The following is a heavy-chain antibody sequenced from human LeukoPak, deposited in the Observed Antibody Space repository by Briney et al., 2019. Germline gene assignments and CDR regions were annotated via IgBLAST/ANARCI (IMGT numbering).Heavy chain of an antibody. Sequence: VASVKVSCKASGYTFTSYDINWVRQATGQGLEWMGWMNPNSGNTGYAQKFQGRVTITRNTSISTAYMELSRLRSDDTAVYYCASHISSYYYDSSGYPSGAFDIWGQGTMVTVSS. D-gene: IGHD3-22*01. CDR3: ASHISSYYYDSSGYPSGAFDI. V-gene: IGHV1-8*03. CDR2: MNPNSGNT. J-gene: IGHJ3*02. CDR1: GYTFTSYD.